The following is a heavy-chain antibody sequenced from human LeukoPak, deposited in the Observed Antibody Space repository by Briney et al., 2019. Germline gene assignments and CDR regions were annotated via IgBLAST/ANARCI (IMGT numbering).Heavy chain of an antibody. CDR2: INPNTGGT. V-gene: IGHV1-2*02. J-gene: IGHJ4*02. Sequence: ASVKVSCKASGYTFSDYYIHCVRQAPGQGLKWMGWINPNTGGTNYAQKFQGRVTMTRDTSISTAYMELSRLRSDDTAVYYCARDRGATEYDYWGQGTLVTVSS. CDR1: GYTFSDYY. D-gene: IGHD5-24*01. CDR3: ARDRGATEYDY.